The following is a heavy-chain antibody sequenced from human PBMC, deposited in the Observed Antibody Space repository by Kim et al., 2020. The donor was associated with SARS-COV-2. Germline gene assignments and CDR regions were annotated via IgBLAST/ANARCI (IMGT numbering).Heavy chain of an antibody. D-gene: IGHD5-12*01. Sequence: SETLSLTCAVYGGSFSGYYWSWIRQPPGKGLEWIGEINHSGSTNYNPSLKSRVTISVDTSKNQFSLKLSSVTAADTAVYYCARGRGYSGYCLDYWGQGT. CDR2: INHSGST. V-gene: IGHV4-34*01. J-gene: IGHJ4*02. CDR3: ARGRGYSGYCLDY. CDR1: GGSFSGYY.